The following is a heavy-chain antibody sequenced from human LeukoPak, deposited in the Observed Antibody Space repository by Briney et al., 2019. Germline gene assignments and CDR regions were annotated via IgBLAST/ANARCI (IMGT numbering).Heavy chain of an antibody. D-gene: IGHD7-27*01. Sequence: SVKVSCKASGGTFSSYAISWVRQAPGQGLEWMGGIIPIFGTANYAQKFQGRVTITADESTSTAYMELSSLRSEDTAVYYCASTRQTQSLGFDYWGQGTLVTVSS. J-gene: IGHJ4*02. CDR3: ASTRQTQSLGFDY. V-gene: IGHV1-69*13. CDR2: IIPIFGTA. CDR1: GGTFSSYA.